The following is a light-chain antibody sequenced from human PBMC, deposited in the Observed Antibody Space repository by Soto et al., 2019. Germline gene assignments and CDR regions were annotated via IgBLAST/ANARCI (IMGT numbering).Light chain of an antibody. CDR2: LSF. CDR1: QSLLHSNGNTY. CDR3: MQGLHGPWT. V-gene: IGKV2-28*01. Sequence: DVVMTQSPLSLPVTPGEPASISCRSSQSLLHSNGNTYLDWYLQKPGQSPQLLIYLSFNRASGVPDRFSGSGTGTDFTLTISRVEAEDVEVYSCMQGLHGPWTFGQGTKVEIK. J-gene: IGKJ1*01.